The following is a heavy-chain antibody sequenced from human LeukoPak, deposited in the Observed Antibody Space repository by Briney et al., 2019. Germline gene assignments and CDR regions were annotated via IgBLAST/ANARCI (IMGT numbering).Heavy chain of an antibody. CDR3: AGLSSGWRGAFDY. CDR1: GFTFSSYW. V-gene: IGHV3-7*01. Sequence: GGSLRLSCAASGFTFSSYWMSWVRQAPGKGLEWVANIKQDGSEKYYVDSVKGRFTISRDNAKNSLYLQMNSLRAEDTAVYYCAGLSSGWRGAFDYWGQGTLVTVSS. J-gene: IGHJ4*02. CDR2: IKQDGSEK. D-gene: IGHD6-19*01.